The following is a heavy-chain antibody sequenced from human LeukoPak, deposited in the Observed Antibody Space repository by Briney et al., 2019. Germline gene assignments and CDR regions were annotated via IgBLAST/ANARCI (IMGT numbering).Heavy chain of an antibody. J-gene: IGHJ6*02. CDR1: GYTFTSYY. CDR2: INPSGGST. V-gene: IGHV1-46*01. Sequence: ASVKVSCKASGYTFTSYYMHWVRQAPGQGLEWMRIINPSGGSTSYAQKFQGRVTMTRDTSTSTVYMELSSLRSEDTAVYYCARDRRVYDFPYYYGMDVWGQGTTVTVSS. D-gene: IGHD5/OR15-5a*01. CDR3: ARDRRVYDFPYYYGMDV.